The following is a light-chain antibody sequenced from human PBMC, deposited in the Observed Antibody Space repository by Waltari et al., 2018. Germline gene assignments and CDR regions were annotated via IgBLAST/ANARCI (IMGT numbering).Light chain of an antibody. CDR2: GAS. V-gene: IGKV3-20*01. Sequence: EIVLTQSPGTLSSSPAERATLSCRASQSVSRALTWYQQKPGQAPRLLIYGASTRAPGIPDRFSGSGSGTDFSLTISRLEPDDFAVYYCQHYLRLPVTFGQGTTVEV. CDR1: QSVSRA. CDR3: QHYLRLPVT. J-gene: IGKJ1*01.